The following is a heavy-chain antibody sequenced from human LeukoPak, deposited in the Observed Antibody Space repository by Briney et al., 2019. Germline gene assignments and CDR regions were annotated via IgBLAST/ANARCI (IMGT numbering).Heavy chain of an antibody. CDR2: IYSCGST. CDR3: ARGDSTNQDGDYYGLDV. V-gene: IGHV4-4*07. Sequence: PSETLSLTCTVSGGSISGYDWSWIRQTAGQGLEWIGRIYSCGSTNYHPSLRSRATMSVDTSKNHFSLTLSSVTAADTAVYSCARGDSTNQDGDYYGLDVWGQGTTVTVSS. J-gene: IGHJ6*02. D-gene: IGHD5/OR15-5a*01. CDR1: GGSISGYD.